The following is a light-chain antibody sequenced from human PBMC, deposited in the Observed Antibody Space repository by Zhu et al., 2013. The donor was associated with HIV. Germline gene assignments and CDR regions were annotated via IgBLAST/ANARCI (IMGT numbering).Light chain of an antibody. J-gene: IGKJ1*01. CDR2: GAS. CDR1: QTILSD. CDR3: QQYNNWPRGT. Sequence: EIVLTQSPGTLSLSPGERATLSCRASQTILSDYLAWYQQKPGQAPRLLIYGASSRATGIPARFSGSGSGTEFTLTISSLQSEDFAVYYCQQYNNWPRGTFGQGTKVEIK. V-gene: IGKV3-15*01.